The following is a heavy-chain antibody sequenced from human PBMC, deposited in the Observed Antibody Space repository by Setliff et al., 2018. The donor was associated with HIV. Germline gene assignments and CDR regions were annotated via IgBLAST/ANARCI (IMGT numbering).Heavy chain of an antibody. CDR1: GGTFSSYA. Sequence: VASVKVSCKASGGTFSSYAISWVRQAPGQGLEWMGGIIPILGIANYAQKFQGRVTITTDESTSTAYMELSSLRSEDTAVYYCAREGLSITIFGVVTLYYMGVWGKGTTVTVSS. J-gene: IGHJ6*03. CDR2: IIPILGIA. CDR3: AREGLSITIFGVVTLYYMGV. V-gene: IGHV1-69*10. D-gene: IGHD3-3*01.